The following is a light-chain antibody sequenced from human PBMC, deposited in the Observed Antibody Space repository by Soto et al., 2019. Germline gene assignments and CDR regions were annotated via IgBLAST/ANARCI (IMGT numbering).Light chain of an antibody. J-gene: IGKJ1*01. Sequence: DIVLTQSPDSLTVSLGERATINCKSSQSVLYSSNNNNYLAWYQQKVGQPPKLLLYWASTRESGVPDRFSGSGSGTDFTLTISSLRAEDVAVYYCQQYYTTPWTFGQGTKVEIK. V-gene: IGKV4-1*01. CDR2: WAS. CDR3: QQYYTTPWT. CDR1: QSVLYSSNNNNY.